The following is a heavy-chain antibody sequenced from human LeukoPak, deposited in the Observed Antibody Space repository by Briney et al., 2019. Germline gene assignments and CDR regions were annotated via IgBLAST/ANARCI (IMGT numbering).Heavy chain of an antibody. CDR2: VYYSGST. J-gene: IGHJ4*02. V-gene: IGHV4-59*08. Sequence: SETLSLTCTVSGGSITNYYWSWIRQPPGKGLEWIGYVYYSGSTNYNPSLKSRVTISVDTSKNQFSLSLSSVTAADTAVYYCARATSYTGHLGWWGQGTLVTVSS. D-gene: IGHD6-19*01. CDR3: ARATSYTGHLGW. CDR1: GGSITNYY.